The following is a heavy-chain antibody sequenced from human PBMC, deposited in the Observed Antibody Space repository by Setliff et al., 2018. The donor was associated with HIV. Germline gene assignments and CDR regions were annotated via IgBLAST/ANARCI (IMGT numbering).Heavy chain of an antibody. CDR3: ARGPIRYSSGVRWFLGVESWYSGIDY. D-gene: IGHD2-15*01. CDR1: DGSLSSYY. J-gene: IGHJ4*02. V-gene: IGHV4-34*01. CDR2: INDSGTI. Sequence: SETLSLTCAVYDGSLSSYYWSWIRQSTGKGLEWIGEINDSGTINYNPSLESRVTMLIDMSKNQLSLKLSSVTAADTAVYFCARGPIRYSSGVRWFLGVESWYSGIDYWGQGTRVTVSS.